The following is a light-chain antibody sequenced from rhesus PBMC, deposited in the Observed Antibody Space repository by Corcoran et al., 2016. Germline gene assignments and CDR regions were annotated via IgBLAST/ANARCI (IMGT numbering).Light chain of an antibody. CDR1: SSDIGANHR. Sequence: QAAPTQSPSVSGSPGQSVTISCTGTSSDIGANHRVSWYQQSPGKAPKLMIYDVNKRPSGVSDRFSGSKSGSTASLTISGLQAEDEADYYCSSYGRGSTYIFGDGTRLTVL. CDR3: SSYGRGSTYI. J-gene: IGLJ1*01. CDR2: DVN. V-gene: IGLV2-13*03.